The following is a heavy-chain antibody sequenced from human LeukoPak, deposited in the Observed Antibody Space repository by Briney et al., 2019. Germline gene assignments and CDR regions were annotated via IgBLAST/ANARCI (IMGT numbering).Heavy chain of an antibody. V-gene: IGHV1-2*02. D-gene: IGHD6-19*01. CDR2: INPNSGGT. Sequence: ASVKVSCKASGYTFTGYYMHWVGQAPGQGLEWMGWINPNSGGTNYAQKFQGRVTMTRDTSISTAYMELSRLRSDDTAVYYCARGTSSIAVDFYWGQGTLVTVSS. J-gene: IGHJ4*02. CDR1: GYTFTGYY. CDR3: ARGTSSIAVDFY.